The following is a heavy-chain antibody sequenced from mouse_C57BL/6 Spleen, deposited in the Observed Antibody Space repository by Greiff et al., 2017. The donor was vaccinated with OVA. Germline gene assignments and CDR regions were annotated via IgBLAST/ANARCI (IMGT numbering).Heavy chain of an antibody. J-gene: IGHJ2*01. CDR3: TRDVGVWDY. Sequence: DVKLVESGAGLVKPGGSLKLSCAASGFTFSSYAMSWVRQTPEKRLEWVAYISSGGDYIYYADTVKGRFTISRDNARNTLYLQMSSLKSEDTAMYYCTRDVGVWDYWGQGTTLTVSS. CDR1: GFTFSSYA. CDR2: ISSGGDYI. V-gene: IGHV5-9-1*02.